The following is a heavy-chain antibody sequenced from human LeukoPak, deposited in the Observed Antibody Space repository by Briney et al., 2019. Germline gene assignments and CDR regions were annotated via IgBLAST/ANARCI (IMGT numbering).Heavy chain of an antibody. V-gene: IGHV4-59*11. CDR1: GDSISRHY. CDR2: IYCSGST. J-gene: IGHJ4*02. Sequence: SETLSLTCTVSGDSISRHYWSWIRQPPGKGLEWIGCIYCSGSTSYNPSLKSRVTISVDTSNNQFSLKLTSMIAADTAVYFCAREGLIAGATVFDYWGQGTLVTVSS. D-gene: IGHD1-26*01. CDR3: AREGLIAGATVFDY.